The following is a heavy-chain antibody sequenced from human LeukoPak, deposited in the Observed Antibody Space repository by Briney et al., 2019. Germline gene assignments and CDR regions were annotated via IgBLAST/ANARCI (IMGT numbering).Heavy chain of an antibody. V-gene: IGHV3-64*01. J-gene: IGHJ6*03. CDR1: GFTFSTYT. CDR2: ISGNGGSR. Sequence: GGSLTLSCAASGFTFSTYTMHWVRQAPGKGLEYVSSISGNGGSREYANSVKGRFTISRDNSRNTLYLQMGSLRAEDMAVYYCARARDDFWSYYYYYMDVWGKGTTVTVS. D-gene: IGHD3-3*01. CDR3: ARARDDFWSYYYYYMDV.